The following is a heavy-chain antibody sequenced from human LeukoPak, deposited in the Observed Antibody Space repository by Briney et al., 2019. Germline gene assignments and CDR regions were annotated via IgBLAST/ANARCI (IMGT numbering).Heavy chain of an antibody. J-gene: IGHJ4*02. Sequence: PGRSLRLSCVASGLXFSSYGIHWVRQAPGKGLEWVAVISSDGGTDYYADSVQGRFTISRDNSRNTLYLQMNSLRPEDTAMYYCTKEGAAYGKLQFCFDYWGQGTLVTVSS. V-gene: IGHV3-30*18. CDR2: ISSDGGTD. CDR1: GLXFSSYG. D-gene: IGHD2-15*01. CDR3: TKEGAAYGKLQFCFDY.